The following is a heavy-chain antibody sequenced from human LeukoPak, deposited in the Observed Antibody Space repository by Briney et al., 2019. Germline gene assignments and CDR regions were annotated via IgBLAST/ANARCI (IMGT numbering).Heavy chain of an antibody. V-gene: IGHV4-39*01. CDR3: ARQKRRWYDILPGYQAR. J-gene: IGHJ4*02. Sequence: SESLSLTCTVSGGSISSSSYYWGWIRQPPGKGVEWIGSIYYSGSTYYNPSLKSRVTISVDTSKNQFSLKLSSVTAADTAVYYCARQKRRWYDILPGYQARWGQGTLVTVSS. CDR2: IYYSGST. D-gene: IGHD3-9*01. CDR1: GGSISSSSYY.